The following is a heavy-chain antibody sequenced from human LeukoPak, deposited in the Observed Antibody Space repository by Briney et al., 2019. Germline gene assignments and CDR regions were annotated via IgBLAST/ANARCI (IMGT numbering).Heavy chain of an antibody. CDR1: GGSINSYY. CDR2: IDYSGNT. J-gene: IGHJ4*02. CDR3: ARQAMGYGYNLFDY. D-gene: IGHD5-18*01. Sequence: SETLSLTCTVSGGSINSYYWSWIRQPPGKGLEWIGYIDYSGNTKYNPSLKSRVTILVDTSKNQFSLKLTSLTAADTAVYYCARQAMGYGYNLFDYWGQGTLVTVSS. V-gene: IGHV4-59*08.